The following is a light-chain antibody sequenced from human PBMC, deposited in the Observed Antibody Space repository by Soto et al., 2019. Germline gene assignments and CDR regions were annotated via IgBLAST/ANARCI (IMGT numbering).Light chain of an antibody. Sequence: QSALTQPRSVSGSPGQSVTISCTGTSSDVGGYNYVSWYQQHPGKAPKLIICDVSKRPSGVPDRFSGSKSGNTASLTISGLQDEDEADYYCCSYAGGPYVFGTGTKVTVL. CDR2: DVS. V-gene: IGLV2-11*01. CDR1: SSDVGGYNY. CDR3: CSYAGGPYV. J-gene: IGLJ1*01.